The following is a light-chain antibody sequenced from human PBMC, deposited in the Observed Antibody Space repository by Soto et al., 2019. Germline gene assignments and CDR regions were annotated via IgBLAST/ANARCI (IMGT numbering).Light chain of an antibody. Sequence: DVQMTQSPSSLSASVGDRVTITCRASQRVNNYLNWYQHKPGKAPKLLIHDASSLQTGVPPRFGGSASGTNCTLAISGLQSEDVSTYYCQQSYITPWTVGQGTKVEIK. V-gene: IGKV1-39*01. J-gene: IGKJ1*01. CDR2: DAS. CDR1: QRVNNY. CDR3: QQSYITPWT.